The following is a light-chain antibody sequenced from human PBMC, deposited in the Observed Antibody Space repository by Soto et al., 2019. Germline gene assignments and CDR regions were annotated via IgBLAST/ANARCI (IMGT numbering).Light chain of an antibody. CDR3: SSYTSASTLLYL. J-gene: IGLJ1*01. CDR2: GVT. Sequence: QSALTQPASVSGSPGQSITISCTGTSSDVGGYNYVSWYQQHPGIAPKLLIYGVTNRPSGVSTRFSGSKSGNTASLTISGLQADDEADYHCSSYTSASTLLYLFVTGTKLTVL. CDR1: SSDVGGYNY. V-gene: IGLV2-14*01.